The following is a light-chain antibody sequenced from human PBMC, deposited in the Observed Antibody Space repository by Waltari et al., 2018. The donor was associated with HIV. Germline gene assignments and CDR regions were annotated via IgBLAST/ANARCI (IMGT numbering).Light chain of an antibody. J-gene: IGLJ3*02. CDR3: FSYAGRAV. CDR1: SSDVGRYRL. Sequence: QSALTQPASVSGSPGQSTTISCPGTSSDVGRYRLLSWYPQRPGKAPKPKIYEVNKRPAVVSTRFSGSKSGKTASLTSSGLQAEDEADYYCFSYAGRAVFGGGTKLTVL. V-gene: IGLV2-23*02. CDR2: EVN.